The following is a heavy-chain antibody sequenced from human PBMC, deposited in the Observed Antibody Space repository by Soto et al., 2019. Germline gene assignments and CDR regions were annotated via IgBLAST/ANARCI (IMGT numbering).Heavy chain of an antibody. CDR1: GFTFSSYA. CDR3: AKGAWYYDILTGYGYFDY. CDR2: ISGSGVST. D-gene: IGHD3-9*01. Sequence: EVQLLESGGGLVQPGGSLRLSCAASGFTFSSYAMSWVRQAPGKGLEWISGISGSGVSTYYADSVKGRFTISRDNYKNKLYMQMNSMRAEDTAVYYCAKGAWYYDILTGYGYFDYWGQGTLVTVSS. J-gene: IGHJ4*02. V-gene: IGHV3-23*01.